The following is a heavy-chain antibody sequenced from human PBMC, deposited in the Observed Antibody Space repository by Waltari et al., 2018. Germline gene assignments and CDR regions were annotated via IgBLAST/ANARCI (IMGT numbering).Heavy chain of an antibody. J-gene: IGHJ4*02. D-gene: IGHD2-15*01. CDR2: IYSGGSST. Sequence: EVQLLESGGGLVQPGGSLRLSCAASGFTFSSYAMSWVRQAPGKGLEWVSVIYSGGSSTYYADSVKGRFTISRDNSKNTLYLQMNSLRAEDTAVYYCAKEAVTTSSGGSCYEGSFDYWGQGTLVTVSS. CDR1: GFTFSSYA. V-gene: IGHV3-23*03. CDR3: AKEAVTTSSGGSCYEGSFDY.